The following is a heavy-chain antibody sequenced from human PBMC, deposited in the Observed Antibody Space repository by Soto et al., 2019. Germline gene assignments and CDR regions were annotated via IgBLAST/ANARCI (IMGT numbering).Heavy chain of an antibody. CDR1: GGSISSYY. Sequence: SETLSLTCTVSGGSISSYYWSWLRQSPGKGLEMIGYVYYSGDPIYNPSLKSRVTISLDTSKNQFSLKLSSVTAADTAVYYCARMPYSGNNPRFDYWGRGTLVTVSS. D-gene: IGHD1-26*01. CDR3: ARMPYSGNNPRFDY. V-gene: IGHV4-59*01. CDR2: VYYSGDP. J-gene: IGHJ4*02.